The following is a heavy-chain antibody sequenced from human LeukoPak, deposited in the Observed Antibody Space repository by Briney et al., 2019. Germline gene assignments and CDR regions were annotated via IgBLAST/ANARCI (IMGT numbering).Heavy chain of an antibody. D-gene: IGHD2-2*01. J-gene: IGHJ4*02. CDR3: ASRELGVPAALNY. Sequence: ASVKVSCKASGGTFSSYAISWVRQAPGQGLEWMGGIIPIFGTANYAQKFQGRVTITADESTSTAYMELSSLRSEDTAVYYCASRELGVPAALNYWGQGTLVTVSS. CDR2: IIPIFGTA. CDR1: GGTFSSYA. V-gene: IGHV1-69*13.